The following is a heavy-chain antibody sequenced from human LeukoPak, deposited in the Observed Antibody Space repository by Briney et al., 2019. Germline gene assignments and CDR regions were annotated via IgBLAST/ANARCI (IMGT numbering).Heavy chain of an antibody. CDR2: ISGSGGST. V-gene: IGHV3-23*01. CDR1: GFTFNSYA. D-gene: IGHD3-22*01. CDR3: AKDNNHYDSSGQPYYYYGMDV. J-gene: IGHJ6*02. Sequence: GGSLRLSCAASGFTFNSYAMSWVRQAPGKGLEWVSAISGSGGSTYYADSVKGRFTISRDNSKNTLYLQMNSLRAEDTAVYYCAKDNNHYDSSGQPYYYYGMDVWGQGTTVTVSS.